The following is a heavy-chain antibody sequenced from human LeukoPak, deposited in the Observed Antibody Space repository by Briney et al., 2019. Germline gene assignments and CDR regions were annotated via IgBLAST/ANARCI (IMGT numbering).Heavy chain of an antibody. CDR2: IYYTGST. V-gene: IGHV4-59*01. CDR3: ARDGRVDYGDYTFDY. Sequence: SETLSLTCTVSGGSISSYYWSWIRQPPGKGLEWIGYIYYTGSTNYNPSLKSRVTISVDRSKNQFSLKLSSVTAADTAVYYCARDGRVDYGDYTFDYWGQGTLVTVSS. CDR1: GGSISSYY. D-gene: IGHD4-17*01. J-gene: IGHJ4*02.